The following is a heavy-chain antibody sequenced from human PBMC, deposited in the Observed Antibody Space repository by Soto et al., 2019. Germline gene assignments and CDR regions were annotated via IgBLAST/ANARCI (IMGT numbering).Heavy chain of an antibody. D-gene: IGHD3-10*01. J-gene: IGHJ6*04. CDR3: ARRMAARISRLVCFGEVRAFYSYYSGMDV. Sequence: GASVKVSCKASGYTFTSYGISWVRQAPGQGLEWMGWISAYNGNTNYAQKLQGRVTMTTDTSTSTAYMELRSLRSDDTAVYYCARRMAARISRLVCFGEVRAFYSYYSGMDVWG. CDR2: ISAYNGNT. CDR1: GYTFTSYG. V-gene: IGHV1-18*01.